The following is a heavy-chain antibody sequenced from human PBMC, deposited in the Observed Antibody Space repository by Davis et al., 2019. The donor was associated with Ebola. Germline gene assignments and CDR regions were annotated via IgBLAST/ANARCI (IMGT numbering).Heavy chain of an antibody. CDR2: IYSGGST. CDR3: AKHVDTAMWSWFDP. Sequence: GESLKISCVASGFTFSSYGMHWVRQAPGKGLEWVSVIYSGGSTYYADSVKGRFTISRHNSKNTLYLQMNSLRAEDTAVYYCAKHVDTAMWSWFDPWGQGTLVTVSS. J-gene: IGHJ5*02. CDR1: GFTFSSYG. V-gene: IGHV3-53*04. D-gene: IGHD5-18*01.